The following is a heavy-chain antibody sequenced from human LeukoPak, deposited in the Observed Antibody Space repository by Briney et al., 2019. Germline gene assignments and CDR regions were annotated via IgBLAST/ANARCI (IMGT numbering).Heavy chain of an antibody. V-gene: IGHV4-61*01. CDR2: IYYSGST. CDR1: GGSVSSGSYY. CDR3: ARWFYYDSSGYYSPL. J-gene: IGHJ4*02. D-gene: IGHD3-22*01. Sequence: SETLSLTCTVSGGSVSSGSYYWSWIRHPPGKGLEWIGYIYYSGSTYYNPSLKSRVTISLDTPKNQFSLKLSSVTAADTAVYYCARWFYYDSSGYYSPLWGQGTLVTVSS.